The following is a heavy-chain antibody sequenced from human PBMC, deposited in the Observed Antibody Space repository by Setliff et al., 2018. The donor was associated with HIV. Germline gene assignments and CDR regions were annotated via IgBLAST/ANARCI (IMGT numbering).Heavy chain of an antibody. CDR1: GFSFGSNW. J-gene: IGHJ6*03. Sequence: GGSLRLSCAASGFSFGSNWMSWVRQAPGKGLEWVANIKQDGSDKYYVDSVKGRFIISRDNAKNSVYLQMNSLRAEDTAVYYCARISVASRYNSDMDVWGKGTTVTVSS. CDR2: IKQDGSDK. CDR3: ARISVASRYNSDMDV. V-gene: IGHV3-7*03. D-gene: IGHD5-12*01.